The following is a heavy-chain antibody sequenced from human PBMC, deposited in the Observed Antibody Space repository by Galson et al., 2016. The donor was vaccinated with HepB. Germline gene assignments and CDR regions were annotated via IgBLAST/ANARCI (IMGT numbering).Heavy chain of an antibody. V-gene: IGHV3-30*18. CDR2: ISYDGSIK. CDR1: GFTFLSYG. J-gene: IGHJ6*03. CDR3: AKDPRRILGGTVVGDYYNYYMDV. D-gene: IGHD1-26*01. Sequence: SLRLSCAASGFTFLSYGMHWVRQAPGKGLEWVAVISYDGSIKYYVDSVKGRFTISRDNSKNTLYLQMNSLRREDTAVYYCAKDPRRILGGTVVGDYYNYYMDVWGKGTTVTVSS.